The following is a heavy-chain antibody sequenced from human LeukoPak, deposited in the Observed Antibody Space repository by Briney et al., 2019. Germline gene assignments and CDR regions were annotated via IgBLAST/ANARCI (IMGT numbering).Heavy chain of an antibody. Sequence: ASVKVSCKASGYTFTSYYMHWVRQAPGQGLEWMGIINPSGGSTSYAQKFQGRVTMTRNTSISTAYMELSSLRSEDTAVYYCARVRGHTSSWYYFDYWGQGTLVTVSS. D-gene: IGHD6-13*01. CDR1: GYTFTSYY. CDR2: INPSGGST. CDR3: ARVRGHTSSWYYFDY. V-gene: IGHV1-46*01. J-gene: IGHJ4*02.